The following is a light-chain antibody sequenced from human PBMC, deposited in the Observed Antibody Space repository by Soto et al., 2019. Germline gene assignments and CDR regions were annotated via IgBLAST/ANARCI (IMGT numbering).Light chain of an antibody. Sequence: QSALTQPASVSGSPGQSIAISCTGTSSDVGGYNDVSWYQQHPGKAPKLMIFDVSNRPSGVSNRFSGSKSGDTASLTISGLQAEDEADYYCKSYTSGSTYVFGTGTKVTVL. V-gene: IGLV2-14*01. CDR3: KSYTSGSTYV. CDR1: SSDVGGYND. CDR2: DVS. J-gene: IGLJ1*01.